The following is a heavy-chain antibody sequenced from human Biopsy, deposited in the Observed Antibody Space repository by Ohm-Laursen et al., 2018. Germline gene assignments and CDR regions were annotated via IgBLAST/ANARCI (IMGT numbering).Heavy chain of an antibody. CDR3: ARDYDTSGYYYVS. Sequence: SDTLSLTCTVSGGSISSGGSYWSWIRQPPGKGLEWIGSIFYRGSTHYKPSLKSRVNISVDTSKNQFSLKLNSVTAADTAVYYCARDYDTSGYYYVSWGQGTLLTVSS. V-gene: IGHV4-39*01. D-gene: IGHD3-22*01. CDR2: IFYRGST. J-gene: IGHJ5*02. CDR1: GGSISSGGSY.